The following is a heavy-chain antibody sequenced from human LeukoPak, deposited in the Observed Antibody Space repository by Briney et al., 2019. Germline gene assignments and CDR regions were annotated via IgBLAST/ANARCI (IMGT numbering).Heavy chain of an antibody. CDR2: ISSSSSYI. CDR1: GFTFSSYS. CDR3: AREAPIISDITIRRSPGAFDI. V-gene: IGHV3-21*01. Sequence: PGGSLRLSCAASGFTFSSYSMNWVRQAPGKGLEWVSSISSSSSYIYYADSVKGRFTISRDNAKNSLYLQMNSLRAEDTAVYYCAREAPIISDITIRRSPGAFDIWGQGTMVTVSS. D-gene: IGHD3-3*01. J-gene: IGHJ3*02.